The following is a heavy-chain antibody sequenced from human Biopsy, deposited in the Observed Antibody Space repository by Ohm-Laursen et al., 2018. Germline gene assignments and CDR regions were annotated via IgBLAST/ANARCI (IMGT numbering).Heavy chain of an antibody. V-gene: IGHV3-21*01. J-gene: IGHJ4*02. D-gene: IGHD1-26*01. CDR1: GFTLSSYS. CDR3: ARDRREHYQFDS. Sequence: GSLRLSCAASGFTLSSYSMNWVRQAPGKGLEWVSSISASSSYIYYADSVKGRFTVSKENGKNSLYLHMNSLRAEDTAVYYCARDRREHYQFDSWGQGTRVTVSS. CDR2: ISASSSYI.